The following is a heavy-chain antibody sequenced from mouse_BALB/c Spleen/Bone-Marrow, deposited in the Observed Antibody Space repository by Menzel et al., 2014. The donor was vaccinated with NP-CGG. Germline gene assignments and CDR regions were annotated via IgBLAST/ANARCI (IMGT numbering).Heavy chain of an antibody. CDR3: TRTYDYDEGGFDY. J-gene: IGHJ2*01. D-gene: IGHD2-4*01. Sequence: QVQLKESGAELVRPGASVKLSCKASGYTFTGYWINWVKQRPGQGLEWIGNIYPSDSYTNYNQKFKDRATLTVDKSSSTAYMQLSSPTSEDSAVYYCTRTYDYDEGGFDYWGQGTTLTVSS. CDR1: GYTFTGYW. CDR2: IYPSDSYT. V-gene: IGHV1-69*02.